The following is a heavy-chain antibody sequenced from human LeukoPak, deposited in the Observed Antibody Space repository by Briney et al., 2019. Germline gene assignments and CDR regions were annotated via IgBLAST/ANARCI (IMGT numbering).Heavy chain of an antibody. D-gene: IGHD3-10*01. CDR1: EFNVRSNY. V-gene: IGHV3-66*01. CDR3: AKSGRDSLNYYYYMDV. Sequence: GGSLRLSCAASEFNVRSNYMSWVRQAPGKGLEWVSVLYSGGSTYYADSVKGRFTISSDNSKNTLFLQMNSLRVDDTAAYYCAKSGRDSLNYYYYMDVWGKGTTVTISS. CDR2: LYSGGST. J-gene: IGHJ6*03.